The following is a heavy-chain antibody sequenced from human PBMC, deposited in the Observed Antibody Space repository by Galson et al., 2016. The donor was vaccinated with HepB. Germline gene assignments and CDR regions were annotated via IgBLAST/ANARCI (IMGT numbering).Heavy chain of an antibody. CDR2: ISSSSNYI. Sequence: SLRLSCAASGFTFSSYSMNWVRQAPGKGLEWVSSISSSSNYIYHADSVKGRFTISRDNAKNSLYLQMNTLRAEDTALYYCARDSGRREDVWGQGTTVTVSS. J-gene: IGHJ6*02. V-gene: IGHV3-21*01. CDR1: GFTFSSYS. CDR3: ARDSGRREDV.